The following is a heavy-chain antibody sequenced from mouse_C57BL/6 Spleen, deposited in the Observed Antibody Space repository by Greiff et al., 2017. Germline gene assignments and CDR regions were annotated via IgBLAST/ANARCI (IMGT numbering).Heavy chain of an antibody. CDR3: ARTRDGAWLAY. J-gene: IGHJ3*01. D-gene: IGHD2-3*01. Sequence: VQLQQSGAALVRPGTSVKVSCKASGYAFTNYLLGWVKQRPGQGLEWIGVINPGSGGTNYNETFKGKATLTADKSSSTAYMQLSRRTSEESAVYFWARTRDGAWLAYGGQGTLGTVSA. CDR2: INPGSGGT. V-gene: IGHV1-54*01. CDR1: GYAFTNYL.